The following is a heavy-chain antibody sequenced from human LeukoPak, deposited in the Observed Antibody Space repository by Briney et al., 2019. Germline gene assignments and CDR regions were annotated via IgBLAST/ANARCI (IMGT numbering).Heavy chain of an antibody. Sequence: ASVKVSCKASGYTFTSYYMHWVRQAPGQGLEWMGWINPNSGGTNYAQKFQGRVTMTRDTSISTAYMELSSLRSEDTAVYYCARVSHLNWRFDPWGQGTLVTVSS. J-gene: IGHJ5*02. D-gene: IGHD3-3*02. CDR1: GYTFTSYY. CDR2: INPNSGGT. CDR3: ARVSHLNWRFDP. V-gene: IGHV1-2*02.